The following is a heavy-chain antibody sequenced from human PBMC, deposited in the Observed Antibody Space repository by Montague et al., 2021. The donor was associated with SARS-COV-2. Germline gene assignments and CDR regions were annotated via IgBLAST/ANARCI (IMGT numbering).Heavy chain of an antibody. V-gene: IGHV4-59*01. Sequence: SETLSLTCTVSGGSIDSYHWSWRRQPPGKGLEWMGDIYYKGTTNYNPPPRSRVTISVDTSKDQFSLNLSSVTAADTAMYYCARELQYNWFDPWGQGTLVTVSS. D-gene: IGHD2-21*02. CDR1: GGSIDSYH. J-gene: IGHJ5*02. CDR2: IYYKGTT. CDR3: ARELQYNWFDP.